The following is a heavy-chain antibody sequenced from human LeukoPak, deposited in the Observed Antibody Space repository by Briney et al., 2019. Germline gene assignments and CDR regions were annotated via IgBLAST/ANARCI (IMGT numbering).Heavy chain of an antibody. CDR3: ARDGYYDSSGGYFDY. CDR1: GYTFTSYG. Sequence: ASVKVSCKASGYTFTSYGISWVRQAPGQGLEWMGWISAYNGNTNYAQKLQGRVTMTTDTSTSTAYMELRSLRSDDTAVYYCARDGYYDSSGGYFDYWGQGTLVAVSS. J-gene: IGHJ4*02. V-gene: IGHV1-18*01. CDR2: ISAYNGNT. D-gene: IGHD3-22*01.